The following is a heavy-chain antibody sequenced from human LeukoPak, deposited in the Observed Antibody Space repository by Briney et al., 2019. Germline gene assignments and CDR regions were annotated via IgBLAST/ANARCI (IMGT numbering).Heavy chain of an antibody. CDR2: ITGNGVST. D-gene: IGHD1-26*01. CDR1: GFTFNTYA. CDR3: ARDSGSYLQPTDY. J-gene: IGHJ4*02. Sequence: GGSLRLSCAASGFTFNTYAMAWVRQAPGKGLEWVSSITGNGVSTYYADSVKGRFTISRDNSKSTLYLQMNSLRGDDTAVYHCARDSGSYLQPTDYRGQGTLVTVSS. V-gene: IGHV3-23*01.